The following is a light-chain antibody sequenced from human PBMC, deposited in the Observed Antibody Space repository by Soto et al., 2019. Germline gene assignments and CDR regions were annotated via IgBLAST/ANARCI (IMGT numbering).Light chain of an antibody. Sequence: QSALTQPASVSGSPGQSITISCTGTSSDVGGYNYVSWYQQLPGKAPKLMIYDVNNRPSGVSNRFSGSKSGNTASLTISGLQAGDEADYYCSSYTGSSTFVFGTGTKVTVL. CDR3: SSYTGSSTFV. V-gene: IGLV2-14*01. CDR2: DVN. J-gene: IGLJ1*01. CDR1: SSDVGGYNY.